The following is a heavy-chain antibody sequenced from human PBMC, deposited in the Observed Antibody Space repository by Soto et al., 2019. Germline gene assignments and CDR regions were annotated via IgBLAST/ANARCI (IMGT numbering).Heavy chain of an antibody. Sequence: SETLSLTCAVSGASISNSYWTWIRQPPGKGLEWIGYVRYSGGSDYNVSLSSRVTMSVDTSVSQVSLKLTSVTAADTAVYYCARETYGDYVGYFDPWGQGTLVTVSS. J-gene: IGHJ5*02. V-gene: IGHV4-59*12. D-gene: IGHD4-17*01. CDR1: GASISNSY. CDR3: ARETYGDYVGYFDP. CDR2: VRYSGGS.